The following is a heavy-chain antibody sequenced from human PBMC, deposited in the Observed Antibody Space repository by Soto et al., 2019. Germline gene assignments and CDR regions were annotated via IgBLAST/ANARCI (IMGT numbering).Heavy chain of an antibody. V-gene: IGHV3-30-3*01. CDR3: ATYGSGYPC. J-gene: IGHJ4*02. CDR2: TSYDGGNK. D-gene: IGHD6-19*01. Sequence: QVQLVESGGGVVQPGGSLRLTCAASGFTFNTHAMHWVRQAPGEGLEWVAVTSYDGGNKYYADSVKGRFTISRDNSKNTLYLPMNSLRGEDTAVYYCATYGSGYPCWGQGTLVTVSS. CDR1: GFTFNTHA.